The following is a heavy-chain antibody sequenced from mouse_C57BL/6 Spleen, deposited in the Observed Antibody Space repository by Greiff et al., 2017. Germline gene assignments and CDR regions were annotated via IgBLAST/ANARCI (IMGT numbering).Heavy chain of an antibody. J-gene: IGHJ2*01. CDR2: ISSGGSYT. V-gene: IGHV5-6*01. CDR1: GFTFSSYG. CDR3: ARHSSIYYGKGNYFDY. Sequence: EVQLKESGGDLVKPGGSLKLSCAASGFTFSSYGMSWVRQTPDKRLEWVATISSGGSYTYYPDSVKGRFTISRDNAKNTLYLQMSSLKSEDTAMYYCARHSSIYYGKGNYFDYWGQGTTLTVSS. D-gene: IGHD2-1*01.